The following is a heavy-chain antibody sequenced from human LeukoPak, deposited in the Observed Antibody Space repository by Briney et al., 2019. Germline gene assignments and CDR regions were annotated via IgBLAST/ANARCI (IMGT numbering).Heavy chain of an antibody. Sequence: GRSLRLSCAASGFTFSSYAMHWVRQAPGKGLEWVAVISYDGSNKYYADSVKGRFTISRDNSKNTLYLQMNSLRADDTAVYYCARVRPSGYSSGWYDYWGQGTLVTVSS. CDR1: GFTFSSYA. V-gene: IGHV3-30-3*01. D-gene: IGHD6-19*01. CDR2: ISYDGSNK. CDR3: ARVRPSGYSSGWYDY. J-gene: IGHJ4*02.